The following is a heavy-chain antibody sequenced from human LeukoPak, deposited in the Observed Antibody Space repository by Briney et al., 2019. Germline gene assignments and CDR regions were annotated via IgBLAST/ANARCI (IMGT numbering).Heavy chain of an antibody. D-gene: IGHD4-17*01. CDR3: AKGRYGDLDY. CDR1: GFTFSTYT. J-gene: IGHJ4*02. Sequence: GGSLRLSCAASGFTFSTYTMSWVRQAPGKGLEWVSVIYSGGSTYYADSVKGRFTISRDNSKNTLYLQMNSLRAEDTAVYYCAKGRYGDLDYWGQGTLVTVSS. V-gene: IGHV3-66*01. CDR2: IYSGGST.